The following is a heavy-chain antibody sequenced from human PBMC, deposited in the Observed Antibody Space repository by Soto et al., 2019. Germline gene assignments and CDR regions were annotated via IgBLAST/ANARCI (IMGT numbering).Heavy chain of an antibody. CDR1: GGSMSSSSYY. Sequence: QLQLQESGPGLVKPSETLSLTCTVSGGSMSSSSYYWGWIRQSPGTGLEWIGSIYYSGSSYYNPSLKSRVAISVDTSKNQFSLRLNSVTAADTAVYYCARHDRQGSTYYDFWSGYYPFDYWGQGTLVTVSS. CDR2: IYYSGSS. D-gene: IGHD3-3*01. J-gene: IGHJ4*02. V-gene: IGHV4-39*01. CDR3: ARHDRQGSTYYDFWSGYYPFDY.